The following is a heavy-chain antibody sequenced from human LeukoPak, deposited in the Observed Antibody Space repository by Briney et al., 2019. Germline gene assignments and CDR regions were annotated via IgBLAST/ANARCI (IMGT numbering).Heavy chain of an antibody. Sequence: GGSLRLSCAASGFPFTTYGMHWVRQAPGKGLEWVAFVRYDGNQKSYAESVKGRFTISRDNSKNTLYLQMNSLKTEDTAVYYCTTKTSSSLREFGYYYYYMDVWGKGTTVTVSS. J-gene: IGHJ6*03. CDR3: TTKTSSSLREFGYYYYYMDV. V-gene: IGHV3-30*02. CDR2: VRYDGNQK. CDR1: GFPFTTYG. D-gene: IGHD1-14*01.